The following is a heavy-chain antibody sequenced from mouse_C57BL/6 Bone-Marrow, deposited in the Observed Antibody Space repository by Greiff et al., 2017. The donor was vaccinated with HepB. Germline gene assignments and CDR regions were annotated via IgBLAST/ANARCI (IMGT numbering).Heavy chain of an antibody. CDR2: IYPGDGDT. D-gene: IGHD2-1*01. CDR3: ARELRFAY. Sequence: QVQLQQSGPELVKPGASVKISCKASGYAFSSSWMNWVKQRPGKGLEWIGRIYPGDGDTNYNGKFKGKATLTADKSSSTAYMQLSSLTSEDSAVYFCARELRFAYWGQGTLVTVSA. CDR1: GYAFSSSW. V-gene: IGHV1-82*01. J-gene: IGHJ3*01.